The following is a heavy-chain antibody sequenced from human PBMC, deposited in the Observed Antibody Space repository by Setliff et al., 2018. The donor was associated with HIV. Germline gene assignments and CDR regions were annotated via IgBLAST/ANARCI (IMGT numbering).Heavy chain of an antibody. CDR2: INTNNGNP. Sequence: ASVKVSCKASGYTFTDYGINWVRQAPGQGLEWMGWINTNNGNPTHAQGFTGRFVFSSDPSVRTAYLQIVGLKAEDTAVYFCARDDYANTDLDFWGPGTLVTVSS. CDR1: GYTFTDYG. V-gene: IGHV7-4-1*01. CDR3: ARDDYANTDLDF. J-gene: IGHJ4*02. D-gene: IGHD4-17*01.